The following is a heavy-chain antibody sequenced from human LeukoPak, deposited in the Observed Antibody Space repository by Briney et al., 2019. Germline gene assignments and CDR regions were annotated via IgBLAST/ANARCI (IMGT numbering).Heavy chain of an antibody. CDR3: ARDIFPTDLAYCGGDCYSGGGY. V-gene: IGHV4-39*07. Sequence: SETLSLTCTVSGGSISSSSYYWGWLRQPPGTGLEWLGSIYYSWSAYYNPSLKSRVTISVDTSKNQFSLKLSSVTAADTAVYYCARDIFPTDLAYCGGDCYSGGGYWGQGTLVTVSS. D-gene: IGHD2-21*02. J-gene: IGHJ4*02. CDR2: IYYSWSA. CDR1: GGSISSSSYY.